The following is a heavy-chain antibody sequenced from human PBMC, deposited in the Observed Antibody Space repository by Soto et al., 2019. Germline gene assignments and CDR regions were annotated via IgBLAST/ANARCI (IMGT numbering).Heavy chain of an antibody. V-gene: IGHV1-18*01. CDR1: GYTFTSYG. CDR2: INIYSGDA. J-gene: IGHJ4*02. Sequence: QVRLEQSGPEVKKTGASVKVSCKASGYTFTSYGISWVRQAPGQGLEWMGWINIYSGDANYAQRFQDRVTMTRDTSTNTVYMEMRSLRSDDTAVYYCARALYDYDNSGLAYWGQGTLVTVSS. D-gene: IGHD3-22*01. CDR3: ARALYDYDNSGLAY.